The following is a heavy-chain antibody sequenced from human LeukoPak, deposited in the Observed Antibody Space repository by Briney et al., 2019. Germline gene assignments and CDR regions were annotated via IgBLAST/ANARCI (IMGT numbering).Heavy chain of an antibody. CDR3: AREIEMATIRAFDI. Sequence: SVKVSCKASGGTFSSYAISWVRQAPGQGLAWMGGIIPIFGTANYAQKFQGRVTITTDESTSTAYMELSSLRSEDTAVYYCAREIEMATIRAFDIWGQGTMVTVSS. CDR1: GGTFSSYA. CDR2: IIPIFGTA. D-gene: IGHD5-24*01. J-gene: IGHJ3*02. V-gene: IGHV1-69*05.